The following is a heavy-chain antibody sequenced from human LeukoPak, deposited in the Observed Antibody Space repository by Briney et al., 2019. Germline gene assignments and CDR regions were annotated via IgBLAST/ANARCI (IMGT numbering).Heavy chain of an antibody. CDR1: GFTFSSYS. V-gene: IGHV3-7*03. J-gene: IGHJ6*02. CDR2: INHNGNVN. D-gene: IGHD3-16*01. CDR3: ARGGGLDV. Sequence: GGSLRLSCAASGFTFSSYSMNWVRQAPGKGLEWVASINHNGNVNYYVDSVKGRFTISRDNTKNSLYLQMSNLRAEDTAVYFCARGGGLDVWGQGATVTVSS.